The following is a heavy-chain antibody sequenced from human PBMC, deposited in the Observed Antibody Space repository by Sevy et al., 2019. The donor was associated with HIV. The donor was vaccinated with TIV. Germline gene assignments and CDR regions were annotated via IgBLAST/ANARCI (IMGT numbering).Heavy chain of an antibody. D-gene: IGHD6-13*01. J-gene: IGHJ4*02. Sequence: GGSLRLSCAASGFTFDDYAMHWVRQGPGKGLEWVSGISWNSDNIGYADSVKGRFTVSRDNAKNSLHLQMNSLRVEDTALYYGVKDMAASGARNYFDYWGQGTLVTVSS. CDR3: VKDMAASGARNYFDY. CDR1: GFTFDDYA. CDR2: ISWNSDNI. V-gene: IGHV3-9*01.